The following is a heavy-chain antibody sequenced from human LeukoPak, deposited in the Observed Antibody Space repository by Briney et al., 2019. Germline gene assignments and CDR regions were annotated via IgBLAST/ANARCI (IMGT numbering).Heavy chain of an antibody. Sequence: VASVKVSCKASGGTFSSYTISWVRQAPGQGLEWMGRIIPILGIANYAQNFQGRVTITADKSTSTAYMELSSLRSEDTAVYYCARVGWAAGWFDLWGQGTLVTVSS. V-gene: IGHV1-69*02. D-gene: IGHD1-26*01. J-gene: IGHJ5*02. CDR2: IIPILGIA. CDR1: GGTFSSYT. CDR3: ARVGWAAGWFDL.